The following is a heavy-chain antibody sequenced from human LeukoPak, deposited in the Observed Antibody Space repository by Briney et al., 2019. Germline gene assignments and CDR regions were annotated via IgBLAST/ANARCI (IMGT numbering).Heavy chain of an antibody. CDR1: GFTFSDYY. D-gene: IGHD3-22*01. J-gene: IGHJ4*02. CDR3: AGDRNYYDSSGYYYSGAFDY. V-gene: IGHV3-11*01. Sequence: PGGSLRLSCAASGFTFSDYYMSWIRQAPGKGLEWVSYISSSGSTLYYADSVKGRFTISRDNAKNSLYLQMNSLRAEDTAVYYCAGDRNYYDSSGYYYSGAFDYWGQGTLVTVSS. CDR2: ISSSGSTL.